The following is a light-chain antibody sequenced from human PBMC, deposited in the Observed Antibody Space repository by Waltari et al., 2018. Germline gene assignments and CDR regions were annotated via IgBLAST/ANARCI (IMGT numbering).Light chain of an antibody. V-gene: IGKV1-39*01. Sequence: IQMTQSPSSLPASLVHRITITCRASQSISSFLNWYQQKPGKARKLLIYAASSLQSGVPSTFSGSGSATDFTLTISSLQPEDFATNYCQQSYSTPYTLGQGTKLEIK. CDR3: QQSYSTPYT. J-gene: IGKJ2*01. CDR1: QSISSF. CDR2: AAS.